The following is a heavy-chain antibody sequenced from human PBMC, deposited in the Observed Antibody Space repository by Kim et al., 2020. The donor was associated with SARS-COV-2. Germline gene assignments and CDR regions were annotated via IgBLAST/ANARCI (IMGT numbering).Heavy chain of an antibody. CDR1: GFTFSNYW. V-gene: IGHV3-7*01. J-gene: IGHJ4*02. CDR2: IKEDGSKR. CDR3: VRDSQNDFFHVLTGNIQTPCGFDY. Sequence: GGSLRLSCAASGFTFSNYWMTWVRQAPGKGLEWVASIKEDGSKRYYLDSVEGRFTISRDNAKNSLYLQMNSLRAEDTAVYYCVRDSQNDFFHVLTGNIQTPCGFDYWGQGTLVSVSS. D-gene: IGHD3-3*01.